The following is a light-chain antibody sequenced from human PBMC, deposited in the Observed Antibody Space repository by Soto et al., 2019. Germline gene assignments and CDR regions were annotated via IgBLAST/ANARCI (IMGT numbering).Light chain of an antibody. V-gene: IGKV3-20*01. J-gene: IGKJ1*01. CDR1: QSVSRSY. CDR2: GAS. CDR3: QQYGSSPQT. Sequence: EIVLTQSPGTLSLSPGERATLSWSASQSVSRSYLAWYQQKPGQAPRLLIYGASSRATGIPDRFSGSGSGTDFTLTISRLEPEDFAVYYCQQYGSSPQTFGQGTKVDIK.